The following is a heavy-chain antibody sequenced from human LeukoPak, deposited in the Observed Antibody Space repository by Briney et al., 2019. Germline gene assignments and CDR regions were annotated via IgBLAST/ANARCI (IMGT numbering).Heavy chain of an antibody. J-gene: IGHJ5*02. CDR1: DHSINSGYY. D-gene: IGHD4-17*01. V-gene: IGHV4-38-2*02. CDR2: IYHGGST. Sequence: SETLSLTCTVSDHSINSGYYWGWIRQPPGKGLEWIGSIYHGGSTYYNPSLKSRVTISVDTSKNQFSLKVKSVTVADTAVYYCARVGDYGDYVNWFDPWGQGTLVTVSS. CDR3: ARVGDYGDYVNWFDP.